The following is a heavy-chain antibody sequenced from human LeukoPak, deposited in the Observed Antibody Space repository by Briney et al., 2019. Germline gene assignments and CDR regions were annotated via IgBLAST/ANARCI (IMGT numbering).Heavy chain of an antibody. CDR1: GFTFSSYW. CDR2: IKQDGSEK. CDR3: ARIPAGISPDYFDY. V-gene: IGHV3-7*01. Sequence: GGSLRLSCAASGFTFSSYWMSWVRQAPGKGLEWVANIKQDGSEKYYVDSVKGRFTISRDNAKNSLYLQMNSLRAEDTAVYYCARIPAGISPDYFDYWGQGTLVTVSS. J-gene: IGHJ4*02. D-gene: IGHD6-19*01.